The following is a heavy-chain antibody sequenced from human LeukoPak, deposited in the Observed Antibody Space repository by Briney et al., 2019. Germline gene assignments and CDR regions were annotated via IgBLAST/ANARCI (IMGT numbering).Heavy chain of an antibody. V-gene: IGHV3-30*04. CDR3: ARVPIGYTLDY. CDR1: GLTFSSYA. CDR2: ISYDGSNK. J-gene: IGHJ4*02. Sequence: GGSLRLSCAASGLTFSSYAMHWVRQAPGKGLEWVAVISYDGSNKYYADSVKGRFTISRDNSKNTLYLQMNSLRAEDTAVYYCARVPIGYTLDYWGQGTLVTVSS. D-gene: IGHD6-13*01.